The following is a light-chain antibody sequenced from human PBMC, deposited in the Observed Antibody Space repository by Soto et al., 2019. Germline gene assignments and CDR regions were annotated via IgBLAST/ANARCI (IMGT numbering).Light chain of an antibody. CDR1: QGITTH. J-gene: IGKJ1*01. V-gene: IGKV1-5*01. Sequence: DIQMTQSPSSLSASVGDRVTITCRASQGITTHINWFQQKAGKAPKLLIHDASSLESGVPSRFSGSGSGTEFTLTISSLQPDDFATYYCQQYNSYSVTFGQGTKVDIK. CDR2: DAS. CDR3: QQYNSYSVT.